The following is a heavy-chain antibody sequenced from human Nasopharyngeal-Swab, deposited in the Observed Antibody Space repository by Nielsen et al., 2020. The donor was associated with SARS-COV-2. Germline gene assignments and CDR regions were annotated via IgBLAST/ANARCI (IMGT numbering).Heavy chain of an antibody. V-gene: IGHV1-24*01. Sequence: ASVKVSCKVSGYTLTELSMHWVRQAPGKGLEWMGGFDPEDGETIYAQKFQGRVTMTEDTSTDTAYMELSSLRSEDTAVYYCARDRVVAATQGSYYYYGMDVWGQGTTVTVSS. CDR3: ARDRVVAATQGSYYYYGMDV. J-gene: IGHJ6*02. D-gene: IGHD2-15*01. CDR2: FDPEDGET. CDR1: GYTLTELS.